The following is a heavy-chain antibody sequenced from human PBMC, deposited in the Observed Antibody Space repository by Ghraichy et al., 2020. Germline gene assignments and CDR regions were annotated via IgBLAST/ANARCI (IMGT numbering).Heavy chain of an antibody. CDR1: GDTFTSPA. CDR3: ASPRAGDYGGNFDY. D-gene: IGHD4-23*01. Sequence: ASVKVSCKASGDTFTSPAMNWVRQAPGQGLEWMGWINTNTGNPTYAQGFTGRFVFSLDTSVSTAYLQISSLKAEDSAVYYCASPRAGDYGGNFDYWGQGTLVIVTS. V-gene: IGHV7-4-1*02. J-gene: IGHJ4*02. CDR2: INTNTGNP.